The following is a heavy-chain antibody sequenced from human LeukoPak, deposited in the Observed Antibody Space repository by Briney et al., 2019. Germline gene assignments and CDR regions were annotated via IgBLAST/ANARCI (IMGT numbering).Heavy chain of an antibody. CDR3: ARRHLWFGELLYSPFDY. Sequence: SETLSLTCAVYGGSFSGYYWSWIRQPPGKGLEWIGEINHSGSTNYNPSLKSRVTISVDTSKNQFSLKLSSVTAADTAVYYCARRHLWFGELLYSPFDYWGQGTLDTVSS. CDR1: GGSFSGYY. J-gene: IGHJ4*02. V-gene: IGHV4-34*01. D-gene: IGHD3-10*01. CDR2: INHSGST.